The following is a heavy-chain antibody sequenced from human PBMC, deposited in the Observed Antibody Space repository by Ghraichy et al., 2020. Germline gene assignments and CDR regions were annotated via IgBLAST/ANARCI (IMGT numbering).Heavy chain of an antibody. V-gene: IGHV4-31*11. CDR1: GGSISRGDYY. Sequence: TLSLTCVVSGGSISRGDYYWSWIRQHPGKGLEWIGFVYNSGSTFYNPSLKSRVTISVDTSKNQFSLTLTSVTAADTAVYFCAGGPMTDYFGMNVWGQGTTVTVSS. J-gene: IGHJ6*02. CDR3: AGGPMTDYFGMNV. CDR2: VYNSGST. D-gene: IGHD2-21*02.